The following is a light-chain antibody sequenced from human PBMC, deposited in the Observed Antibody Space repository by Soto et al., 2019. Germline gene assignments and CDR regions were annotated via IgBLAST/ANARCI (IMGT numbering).Light chain of an antibody. Sequence: DIQMTQSPSTLSASVGDRVTITCRASQSISSWLAWYQQKPGKAHKRLIYDASSLESGVPSRFSGSGSGTEFTLTISSLQPDDFATYYCQQYNSYSYTFGQGTKLEIK. CDR3: QQYNSYSYT. V-gene: IGKV1-5*01. CDR2: DAS. CDR1: QSISSW. J-gene: IGKJ2*01.